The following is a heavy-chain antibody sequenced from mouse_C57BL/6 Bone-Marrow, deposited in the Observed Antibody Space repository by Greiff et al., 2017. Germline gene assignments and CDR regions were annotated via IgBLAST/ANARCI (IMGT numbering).Heavy chain of an antibody. CDR1: GFTFSSYA. CDR2: ISDGGSYT. V-gene: IGHV5-4*01. Sequence: EVHLVESGGGLVKPGGSLKLSCAASGFTFSSYAMSWVRQTPEKRLEWVATISDGGSYTYYPDNVKGRFTISRDNAKNNLYLQMSHLKSEDTAMDYCARSSYYYGSLFAYWGQGTLVTVSA. CDR3: ARSSYYYGSLFAY. D-gene: IGHD1-1*01. J-gene: IGHJ3*01.